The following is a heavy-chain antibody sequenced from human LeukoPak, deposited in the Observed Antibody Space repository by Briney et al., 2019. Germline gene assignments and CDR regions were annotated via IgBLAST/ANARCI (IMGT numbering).Heavy chain of an antibody. CDR3: SRDTGDDAFDI. Sequence: GGSLRLSCAASGFTFSSYWMHWVRQAPGKGLVWVSRINSDGSTTSYADSVKGRFTISRDNAKNTLYLQMNSLRAEDTAVYYCSRDTGDDAFDIWGQGTMVTVSS. CDR1: GFTFSSYW. D-gene: IGHD1-14*01. V-gene: IGHV3-74*01. CDR2: INSDGSTT. J-gene: IGHJ3*02.